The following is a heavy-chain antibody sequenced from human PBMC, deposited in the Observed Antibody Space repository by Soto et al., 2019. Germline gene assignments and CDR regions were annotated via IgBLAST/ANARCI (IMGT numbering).Heavy chain of an antibody. CDR3: AKQVRDGTSSPYYFDY. Sequence: GGSLRLSCAGSGFTFSNDAMSWVRQAPGKGLEWVSAISSAVNTYYADSVKGRFTISRDNSKNTLSLQMNSLRAEDTAVYYCAKQVRDGTSSPYYFDYWGQGTLVTVSS. CDR1: GFTFSNDA. J-gene: IGHJ4*02. V-gene: IGHV3-23*01. D-gene: IGHD6-6*01. CDR2: ISSAVNT.